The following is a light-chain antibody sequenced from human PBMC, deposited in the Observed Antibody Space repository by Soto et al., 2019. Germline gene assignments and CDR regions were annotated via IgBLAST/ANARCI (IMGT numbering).Light chain of an antibody. V-gene: IGKV3-20*01. J-gene: IGKJ4*01. CDR1: QRLSGSN. CDR3: HYYGRSPLP. CDR2: GAS. Sequence: EIVLTQSPGTLSLSPGERANISCRASQRLSGSNVGWYQQRPGQAPSLLIYGASKRTTGVPDRFSGSGSGTDFTLTITRLEPEDFAVYYCHYYGRSPLPFGGGTNVEIK.